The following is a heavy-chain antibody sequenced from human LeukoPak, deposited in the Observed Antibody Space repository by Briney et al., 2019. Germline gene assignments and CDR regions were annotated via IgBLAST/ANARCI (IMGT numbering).Heavy chain of an antibody. CDR2: ISYDGSNK. D-gene: IGHD2-8*01. J-gene: IGHJ4*02. V-gene: IGHV3-30*18. Sequence: GRSLRLSCAASGFTFSSYGMHWVRQAPGKGLEWVAVISYDGSNKYYADSVKGRFTISRDNSKNTLYLQMNSLRAEDTAIYYCAKDSRGSNVRAFDYWGQGILVTVSS. CDR1: GFTFSSYG. CDR3: AKDSRGSNVRAFDY.